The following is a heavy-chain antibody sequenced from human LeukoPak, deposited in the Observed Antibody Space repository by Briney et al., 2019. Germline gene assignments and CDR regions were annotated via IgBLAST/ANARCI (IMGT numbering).Heavy chain of an antibody. V-gene: IGHV3-21*01. Sequence: GGSLRLSCAASGFTFSSYTMNWVRPAPGKGLEWVSSISSGSGYIQYADSVKGRFTISRDNAENSVFLQMRSLRVDVTALYYCVRGWFDFWAREPRSPSPQ. CDR2: ISSGSGYI. J-gene: IGHJ5*01. CDR1: GFTFSSYT. CDR3: VRGWFDF.